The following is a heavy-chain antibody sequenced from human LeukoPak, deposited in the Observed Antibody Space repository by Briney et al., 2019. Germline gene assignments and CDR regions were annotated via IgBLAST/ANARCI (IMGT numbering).Heavy chain of an antibody. CDR1: GGSISSYY. V-gene: IGHV4-59*01. J-gene: IGHJ1*01. Sequence: SSETLSLTCTVSGGSISSYYWSWIRQPPGKGLEWTGYIYYSGTTNYNPSRKSRVTISVDTSKNQFSLKLSSVTAADTAVYYCAREDYCSGGSCYSGYFQHWGQGTLVTVSS. CDR2: IYYSGTT. CDR3: AREDYCSGGSCYSGYFQH. D-gene: IGHD2-15*01.